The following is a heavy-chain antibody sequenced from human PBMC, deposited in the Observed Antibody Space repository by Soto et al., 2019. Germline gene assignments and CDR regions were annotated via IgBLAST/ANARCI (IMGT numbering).Heavy chain of an antibody. CDR3: ARVGPRNSSSWYPFDI. CDR1: GFTFSSYW. J-gene: IGHJ3*02. V-gene: IGHV3-7*01. CDR2: IKQDGSEK. D-gene: IGHD6-13*01. Sequence: GGSLRLSCAASGFTFSSYWMSWVRQAPGKGLEWVANIKQDGSEKYYVDSVKGRFTISRDNAKNSLYLQMNSLRAEDTAVYYCARVGPRNSSSWYPFDIWGQGTMVTVSS.